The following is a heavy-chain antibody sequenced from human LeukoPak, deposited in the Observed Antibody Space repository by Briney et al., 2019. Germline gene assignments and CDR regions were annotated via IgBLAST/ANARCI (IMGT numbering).Heavy chain of an antibody. D-gene: IGHD6-19*01. Sequence: SVKVSCKASGGTFSSYAISWVRQAPGQGLEWMGRIIPIFGIANYAQKFQGRVTITADKSTSTAYMELSSLRSEDTAVYYCARWSYSGGSDYYYYGMDVWGQGTTVTVSS. J-gene: IGHJ6*02. CDR3: ARWSYSGGSDYYYYGMDV. CDR1: GGTFSSYA. CDR2: IIPIFGIA. V-gene: IGHV1-69*04.